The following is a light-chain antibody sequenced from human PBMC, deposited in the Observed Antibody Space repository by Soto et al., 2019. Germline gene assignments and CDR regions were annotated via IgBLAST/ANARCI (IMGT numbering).Light chain of an antibody. CDR3: QHYVTSSIT. CDR2: GAS. J-gene: IGKJ5*01. Sequence: EIVMTQSPATLSVSPGERATLSCRASQSVSSNLAWYQQKPGQAPRLLIYGASSRATGTPDRISGGGSGTDFTLTISRLEPEDFAVYYCQHYVTSSITFGQGTRLEIK. CDR1: QSVSSN. V-gene: IGKV3-20*01.